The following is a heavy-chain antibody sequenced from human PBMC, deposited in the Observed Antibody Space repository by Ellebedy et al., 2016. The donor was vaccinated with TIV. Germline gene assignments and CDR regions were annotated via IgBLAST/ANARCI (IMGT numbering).Heavy chain of an antibody. CDR2: INAGRGDT. J-gene: IGHJ4*02. CDR3: VSDYGGYSYFDY. Sequence: ASVKVSCKTSGYAFSSYVIHWVRQALGQTFEWMGWINAGRGDTKYSQKFQGRVTFTWDTSASSTYMELSSLRSEDTAVYYCVSDYGGYSYFDYWGQGTLVTVSS. V-gene: IGHV1-3*01. CDR1: GYAFSSYV. D-gene: IGHD4-17*01.